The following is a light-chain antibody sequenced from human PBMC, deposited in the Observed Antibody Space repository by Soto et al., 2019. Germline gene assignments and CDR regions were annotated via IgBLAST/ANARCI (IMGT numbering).Light chain of an antibody. J-gene: IGLJ1*01. CDR1: SSDVGGYNY. CDR3: SSYAGSNYV. V-gene: IGLV2-8*01. Sequence: ALTQPPSASGSPGQSVTISCTGTSSDVGGYNYVSWYQQHPGKAPKLMIYEVSKRPSGVPDRFSGSKSGNTASLTVSGLQAEDEADYYCSSYAGSNYVFGTGTKVTVL. CDR2: EVS.